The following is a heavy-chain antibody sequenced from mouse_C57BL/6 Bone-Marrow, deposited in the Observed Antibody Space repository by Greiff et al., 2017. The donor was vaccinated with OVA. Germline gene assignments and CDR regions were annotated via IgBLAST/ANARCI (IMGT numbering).Heavy chain of an antibody. Sequence: EVMLVESGGGLVQPGASLRLSCAASGFTFTDYYMSWVRRPPGKAPEWLALIRNKANGYTTEYTASVKGRFTISRDNSQNILYLQMNTLRAEDSAAYYCVKADYYSKAAWAYWCQGTLVTVSA. CDR1: GFTFTDYY. V-gene: IGHV7-4*01. D-gene: IGHD2-5*01. CDR2: IRNKANGYTT. J-gene: IGHJ3*01. CDR3: VKADYYSKAAWAY.